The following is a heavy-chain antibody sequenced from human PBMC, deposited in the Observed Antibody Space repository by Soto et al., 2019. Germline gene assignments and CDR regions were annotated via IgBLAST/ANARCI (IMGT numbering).Heavy chain of an antibody. V-gene: IGHV4-59*01. CDR2: VYSGGSA. J-gene: IGHJ4*02. Sequence: PSETLSLTCNVFPGSTNDYYWSWIRQTPGMRLEWIGFVYSGGSAMYNPSFKSRVIISLETSKNQFSLRLTSVTAADTAVYFCARGTVHMGGTDFDSWGQGTLVTVSS. CDR1: PGSTNDYY. D-gene: IGHD1-1*01. CDR3: ARGTVHMGGTDFDS.